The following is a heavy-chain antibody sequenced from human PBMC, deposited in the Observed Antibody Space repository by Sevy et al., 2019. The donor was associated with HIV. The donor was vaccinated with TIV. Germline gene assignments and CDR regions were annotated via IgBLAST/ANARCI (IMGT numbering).Heavy chain of an antibody. D-gene: IGHD5-12*01. CDR3: ARAPPVRSGDDSLNWFDP. CDR1: AGSISAYY. CDR2: IHDSGNS. V-gene: IGHV4-59*01. Sequence: SETLSLTCSVSAGSISAYYWSWIRQPPGKGLERIAHIHDSGNSNYNPSLKSRVTISMDTSKNQFSLKVTSVTEADTALYYCARAPPVRSGDDSLNWFDPWGQGILVTVSS. J-gene: IGHJ5*02.